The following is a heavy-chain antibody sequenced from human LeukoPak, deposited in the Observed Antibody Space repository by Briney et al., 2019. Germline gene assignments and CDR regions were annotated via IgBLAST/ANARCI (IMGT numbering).Heavy chain of an antibody. CDR3: ARSSGWYYFDY. D-gene: IGHD6-19*01. CDR1: GGSFSGYY. J-gene: IGHJ4*02. CDR2: INHSGST. Sequence: SETLSLTCAVYGGSFSGYYWSWIRQPPGKGLEWIGEINHSGSTNYNPSLKSRVTISVDTSKNQFSLKLSSVTAADTAVYYCARSSGWYYFDYWGQGTLVTVAS. V-gene: IGHV4-34*01.